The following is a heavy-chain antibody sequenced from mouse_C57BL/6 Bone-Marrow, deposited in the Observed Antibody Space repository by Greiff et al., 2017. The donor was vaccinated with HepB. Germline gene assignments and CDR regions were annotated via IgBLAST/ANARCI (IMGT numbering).Heavy chain of an antibody. CDR3: ARGRYGTPFAY. V-gene: IGHV1-50*01. J-gene: IGHJ3*01. Sequence: QVQLQQPGAELVKPGASVKLSCKASGYTFTSYWMQWVKQRPGQGLEWIGEIDPSDSYTNYNQKFKGKATLTVDTSSSTAYMQLSSLTSEDSAVYYCARGRYGTPFAYWGQGTLVTVSA. D-gene: IGHD1-1*01. CDR1: GYTFTSYW. CDR2: IDPSDSYT.